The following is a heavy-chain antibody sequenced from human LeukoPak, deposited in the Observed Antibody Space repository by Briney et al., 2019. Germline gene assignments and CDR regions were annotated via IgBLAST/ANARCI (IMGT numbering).Heavy chain of an antibody. CDR3: ASVCTSGYTSHDS. CDR2: IYYSGST. D-gene: IGHD2-2*02. Sequence: PSETLSLTCTVSGGPISSGDYYWSWIRQPPGKGLEWIGYIYYSGSTYYNPSLKSRVTISVDTSKNQFSLKLSSVTAADTAVYYCASVCTSGYTSHDSWGPGTLVTVSS. J-gene: IGHJ4*02. V-gene: IGHV4-30-4*08. CDR1: GGPISSGDYY.